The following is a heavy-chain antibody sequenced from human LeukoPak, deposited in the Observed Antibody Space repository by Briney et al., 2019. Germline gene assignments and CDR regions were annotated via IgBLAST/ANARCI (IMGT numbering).Heavy chain of an antibody. V-gene: IGHV5-51*01. J-gene: IGHJ3*02. CDR1: GYKSTNYW. Sequence: GESVKISCKASGYKSTNYWIAWVRQMPGKGLEWMGIVYLDDSDTKYNPSFEGQVTILDDKSISSTFLQWSSLNDADTAMYYCALQIAVAGYDAYDIWGQGTMVTVSS. D-gene: IGHD6-19*01. CDR2: VYLDDSDT. CDR3: ALQIAVAGYDAYDI.